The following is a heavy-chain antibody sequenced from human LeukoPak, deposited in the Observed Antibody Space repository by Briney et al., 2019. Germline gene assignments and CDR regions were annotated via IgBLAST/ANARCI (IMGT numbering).Heavy chain of an antibody. D-gene: IGHD7-27*01. V-gene: IGHV3-7*03. J-gene: IGHJ4*02. CDR1: GFAFNTYW. CDR2: IGQDGTEK. Sequence: GGSLTLSCAASGFAFNTYWMSWVRQAPGKGLEWVANIGQDGTEKHHADSVRGRFTISRDNAKNSVFLQMNSLRAEDTAVYYCARDGDGKDYWGQGTLVTVSS. CDR3: ARDGDGKDY.